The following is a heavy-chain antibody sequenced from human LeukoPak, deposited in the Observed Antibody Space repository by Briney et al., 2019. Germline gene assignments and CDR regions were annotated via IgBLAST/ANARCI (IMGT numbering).Heavy chain of an antibody. CDR3: ARDSIEYGSGTYYDY. Sequence: GGSLRLSCAASGFTFSSYGMSWVRQAPGKGLECVSSISGSGGSTNHADSVKGRFTISRDNSKNTLYLQMNSLRDEGTAVYYCARDSIEYGSGTYYDYWGQGTLVTVSS. CDR2: ISGSGGST. V-gene: IGHV3-23*01. J-gene: IGHJ4*02. D-gene: IGHD3-10*01. CDR1: GFTFSSYG.